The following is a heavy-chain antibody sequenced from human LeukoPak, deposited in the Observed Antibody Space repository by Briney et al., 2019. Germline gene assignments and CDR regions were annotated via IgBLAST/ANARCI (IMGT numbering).Heavy chain of an antibody. Sequence: GGSLRLSCAVSGFTFSKAWMSWVRQAPGKGLEWVASMKGDGSVKHFLDSVEGRFTISRDNAKNSLYLQMNSLRAEDTAVYYCARWDAYCSGGRCYSGDFAFDIWGQGTMVTVSS. CDR3: ARWDAYCSGGRCYSGDFAFDI. CDR1: GFTFSKAW. V-gene: IGHV3-7*01. CDR2: MKGDGSVK. D-gene: IGHD2-15*01. J-gene: IGHJ3*02.